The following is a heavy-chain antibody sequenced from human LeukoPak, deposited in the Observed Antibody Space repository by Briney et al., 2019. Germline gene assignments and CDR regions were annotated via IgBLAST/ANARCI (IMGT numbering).Heavy chain of an antibody. V-gene: IGHV3-23*01. D-gene: IGHD6-13*01. Sequence: PGGSLRLSCAGSGFTFSTFAMNWVRQAPGKGLEWVPAISGSGGSTYYADSVKGRFTISRDNSKNTLYLQMNSLRAEDMAVYFCAKDINDYTSSWLTYWGQGTLVTVSS. CDR3: AKDINDYTSSWLTY. CDR1: GFTFSTFA. CDR2: ISGSGGST. J-gene: IGHJ4*02.